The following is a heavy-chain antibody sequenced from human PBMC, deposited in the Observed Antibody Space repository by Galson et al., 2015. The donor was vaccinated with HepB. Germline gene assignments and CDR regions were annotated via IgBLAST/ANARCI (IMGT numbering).Heavy chain of an antibody. D-gene: IGHD2-2*01. CDR3: AKAGCSSTSCYLGWELVAATDY. J-gene: IGHJ4*02. Sequence: SLRLSCAASGFTFSSYAMSWVRQAPGKGLEWVSAISGSGGSTYYADSVKGRFTISRDNSKNTLYLQMNSLRAEDTAVYYCAKAGCSSTSCYLGWELVAATDYWGQGTLVTVSS. CDR1: GFTFSSYA. V-gene: IGHV3-23*01. CDR2: ISGSGGST.